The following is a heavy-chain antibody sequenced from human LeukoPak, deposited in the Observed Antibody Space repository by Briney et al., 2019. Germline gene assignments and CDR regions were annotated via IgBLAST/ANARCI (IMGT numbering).Heavy chain of an antibody. V-gene: IGHV3-48*03. CDR1: GFTFSSYE. J-gene: IGHJ4*02. CDR2: ISSSGSTI. Sequence: GGSLRPSCAASGFTFSSYEMNWVRQAPGKGLEWVSYISSSGSTIYYADSVKGRFTISRDNAKNSLYLQMNSLRAEDTAVYYCAREETNGDFDYWGPGTLVTVSS. D-gene: IGHD4-17*01. CDR3: AREETNGDFDY.